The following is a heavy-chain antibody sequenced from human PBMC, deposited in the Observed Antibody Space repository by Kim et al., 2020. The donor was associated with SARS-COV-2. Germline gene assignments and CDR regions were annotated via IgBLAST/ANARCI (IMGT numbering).Heavy chain of an antibody. Sequence: GESLKISCKGSGYRFTSYWIGWVRQMPGKGLEWMGIIYPGDSDTRYSPSFQGQVTISADKSISTAYLQWSSLKASDTAMYYCARHPKEVSDYYYYGMDVWGQGTTVTVSS. CDR2: IYPGDSDT. V-gene: IGHV5-51*01. J-gene: IGHJ6*02. CDR3: ARHPKEVSDYYYYGMDV. D-gene: IGHD2-8*01. CDR1: GYRFTSYW.